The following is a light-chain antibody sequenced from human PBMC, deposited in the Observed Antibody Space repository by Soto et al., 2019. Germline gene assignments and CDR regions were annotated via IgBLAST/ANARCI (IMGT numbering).Light chain of an antibody. Sequence: EIVMTQSPATLSVSPGERATLSCRASQSVNSNLAWYQQKPGQAPRLLIYAASNRATGIPARFSGSGSETDFTLTISSLEPEDSAVYYCQQRSNWPSLTFGGGTKVDIK. V-gene: IGKV3-11*01. CDR2: AAS. CDR1: QSVNSN. CDR3: QQRSNWPSLT. J-gene: IGKJ4*01.